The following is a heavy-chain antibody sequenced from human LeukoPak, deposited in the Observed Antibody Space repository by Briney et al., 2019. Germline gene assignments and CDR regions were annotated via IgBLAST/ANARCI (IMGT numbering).Heavy chain of an antibody. CDR3: ASELLITRPWFDP. D-gene: IGHD2-15*01. J-gene: IGHJ5*02. CDR1: GYSFTTYA. V-gene: IGHV7-4-1*02. CDR2: INTNTGNP. Sequence: ASVKVSCKASGYSFTTYAMNWVRQAPGQGLEWMGWINTNTGNPTYAQGFTGRFVFSLDTSVSTAYLQISSLKAEDTAVYYCASELLITRPWFDPWGPGAPVTVSS.